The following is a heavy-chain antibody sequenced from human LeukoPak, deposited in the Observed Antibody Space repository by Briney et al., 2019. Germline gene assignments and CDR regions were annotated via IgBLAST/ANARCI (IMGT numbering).Heavy chain of an antibody. D-gene: IGHD3-3*01. Sequence: PGGSLRLSCAASGFTFSSYAMSWVRQAPGKGLEWVSSIIGSGGSTYYAEYVKRRFTIYRDNSKNTLYLQMNSLRAEDTAVYYCAKERGYKHYDFWDYWGQGTLVTVSS. CDR1: GFTFSSYA. CDR2: IIGSGGST. J-gene: IGHJ4*02. CDR3: AKERGYKHYDFWDY. V-gene: IGHV3-23*01.